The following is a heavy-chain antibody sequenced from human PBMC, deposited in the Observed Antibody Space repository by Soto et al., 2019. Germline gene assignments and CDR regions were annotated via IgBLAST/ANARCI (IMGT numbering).Heavy chain of an antibody. V-gene: IGHV1-18*01. CDR2: ISGYNGDT. J-gene: IGHJ6*02. CDR3: AKNGQPPYYYYGMDV. Sequence: QGQLVQSGPEVKKPGASVKVSCKTSGYTFSRYGISWVRQAPGQGLEWMGWISGYNGDTNYAQKVQGRVTMTIDTPTYTPYMDLRSLTSDDTAIYYCAKNGQPPYYYYGMDVWGQGTTVTVPS. CDR1: GYTFSRYG. D-gene: IGHD2-8*01.